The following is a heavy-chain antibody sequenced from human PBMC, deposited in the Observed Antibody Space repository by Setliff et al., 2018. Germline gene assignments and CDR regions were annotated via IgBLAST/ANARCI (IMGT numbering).Heavy chain of an antibody. J-gene: IGHJ4*02. CDR2: INHRGST. D-gene: IGHD6-6*01. V-gene: IGHV4-34*01. CDR1: GGTFSDYH. CDR3: ARGRNIAARLLDS. Sequence: SETLSLTCAAYGGTFSDYHWTWIRQSPEKGLEWIGEINHRGSTNYHPSLKSRVTISIDTSRDQFSLKLISMIAADTAVYYCARGRNIAARLLDSWGQGTLVTVSS.